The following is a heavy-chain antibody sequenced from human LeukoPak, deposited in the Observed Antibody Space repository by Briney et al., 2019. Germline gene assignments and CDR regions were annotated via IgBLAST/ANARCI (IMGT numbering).Heavy chain of an antibody. CDR1: GFTFSTYW. CDR3: AREDVDITVATSGAFDI. J-gene: IGHJ3*02. Sequence: GGSLRLSCAASGFTFSTYWMHWVRQAPGKELVWVSRIISDGSSTSYVDSVKGRFTISRDNAKNTLYLQMNSLRAEDTAIYYCAREDVDITVATSGAFDIWGQGTMVTVSS. D-gene: IGHD6-19*01. CDR2: IISDGSST. V-gene: IGHV3-74*01.